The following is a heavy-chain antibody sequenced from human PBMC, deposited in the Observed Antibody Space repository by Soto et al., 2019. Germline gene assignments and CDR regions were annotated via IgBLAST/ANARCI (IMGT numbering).Heavy chain of an antibody. D-gene: IGHD1-1*01. J-gene: IGHJ4*02. V-gene: IGHV3-23*01. Sequence: DVQLLESGGDLVQPGGSLRLSCAASGFTFSGYAMGWVRQAPGKGLEWVSTISNTDGSTYYADSVKGRFTISRDNSKNTLYLQKNSLRAEDTAVYYCAKPERASGDFDCWGQGTRVTVSS. CDR1: GFTFSGYA. CDR2: ISNTDGST. CDR3: AKPERASGDFDC.